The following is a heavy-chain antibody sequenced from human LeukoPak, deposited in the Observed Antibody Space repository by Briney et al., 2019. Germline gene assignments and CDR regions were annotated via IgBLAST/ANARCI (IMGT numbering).Heavy chain of an antibody. CDR3: ARVEWELLPYFDY. Sequence: ASVKVSCKSSGYTFTAYYMHWVRQAPGQGLEWMGRINPNSGGTNYAQKFQGRVTMTRDTSISTAYMELSRLRSDDTAVYYCARVEWELLPYFDYWGQGTLVTVPS. V-gene: IGHV1-2*06. J-gene: IGHJ4*02. CDR2: INPNSGGT. CDR1: GYTFTAYY. D-gene: IGHD1-26*01.